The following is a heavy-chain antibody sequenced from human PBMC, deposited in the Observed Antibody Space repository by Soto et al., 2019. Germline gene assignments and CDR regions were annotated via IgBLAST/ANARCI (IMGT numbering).Heavy chain of an antibody. CDR1: GFTFSSYE. V-gene: IGHV3-48*03. CDR3: ARDGGYSYGFDY. Sequence: GGSLILSCAASGFTFSSYEMNWVRQAPGKGLEWVSYISSSGSTIYYADSVKGRFTISRDNAKNSLYLQMNSLRAEDTAVYYCARDGGYSYGFDYWGQGTLVTVSS. J-gene: IGHJ4*02. CDR2: ISSSGSTI. D-gene: IGHD5-18*01.